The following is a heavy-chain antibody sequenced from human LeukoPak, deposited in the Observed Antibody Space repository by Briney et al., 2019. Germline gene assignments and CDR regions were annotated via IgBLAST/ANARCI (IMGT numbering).Heavy chain of an antibody. CDR1: GATFSSYA. J-gene: IGHJ4*02. CDR3: ASVMRTRNHLFDY. V-gene: IGHV1-69*04. Sequence: GASVKLSCKASGATFSSYAISWVRQAPGQGLEWMGRIIPIFGIANYAQKFQGRVTITADKSTSTDYMELSSLRSEDTAVYYCASVMRTRNHLFDYWGQGTLVTVSS. CDR2: IIPIFGIA. D-gene: IGHD1-14*01.